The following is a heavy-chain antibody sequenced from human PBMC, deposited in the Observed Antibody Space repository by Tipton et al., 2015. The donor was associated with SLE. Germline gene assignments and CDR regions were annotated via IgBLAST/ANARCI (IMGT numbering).Heavy chain of an antibody. V-gene: IGHV1-8*02. D-gene: IGHD1-26*01. J-gene: IGHJ3*02. CDR2: MNPKSGNT. Sequence: QSGPEVKKPGASVKVSCKASGYTFTTYDINWVRQATGQGLEWMGWMNPKSGNTGYAQKFQGRVTMTRHTSISTAYMELSSLRSEDTAVYYCARGSFDAFDIWGQGTVVTVSS. CDR1: GYTFTTYD. CDR3: ARGSFDAFDI.